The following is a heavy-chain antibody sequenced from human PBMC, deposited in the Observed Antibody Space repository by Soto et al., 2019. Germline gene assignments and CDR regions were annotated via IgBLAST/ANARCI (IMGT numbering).Heavy chain of an antibody. CDR2: IIPILGIA. D-gene: IGHD3-10*01. CDR1: GGTFSSYT. V-gene: IGHV1-69*08. J-gene: IGHJ4*02. CDR3: ARDPGVYGSGSYSLGY. Sequence: QVQLVQSGAEVKKPGSSVKVSCKASGGTFSSYTISWVRQAPRQGLEWMGRIIPILGIANYAQKFQGRVTITADNSTSTAYMELSSLRSEDTAVYYCARDPGVYGSGSYSLGYWGQGTLVTVSS.